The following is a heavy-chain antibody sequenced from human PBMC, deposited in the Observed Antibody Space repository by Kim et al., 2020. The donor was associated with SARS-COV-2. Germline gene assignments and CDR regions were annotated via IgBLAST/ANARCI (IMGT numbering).Heavy chain of an antibody. V-gene: IGHV3-21*01. CDR2: ISSSSSYI. D-gene: IGHD1-26*01. CDR1: GFTFSSYS. J-gene: IGHJ3*02. Sequence: GGSLRLSCAASGFTFSSYSMNWVRQAPGKGLEWVSSISSSSSYIYYADSVKGRFTISRDNAKNSLYLQMNSLRAEDTAVYYCARDAKGERPGGSYGDDAFDIWGQGTMVTVSS. CDR3: ARDAKGERPGGSYGDDAFDI.